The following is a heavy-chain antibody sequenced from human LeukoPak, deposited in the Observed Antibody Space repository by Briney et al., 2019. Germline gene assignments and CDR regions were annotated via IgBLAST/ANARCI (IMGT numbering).Heavy chain of an antibody. J-gene: IGHJ4*02. D-gene: IGHD5-12*01. CDR1: GGTFSSYA. Sequence: SVKVSCKASGGTFSSYAISWVRQAPGQGLEWMGRIIPILGIANYAQKFQGRVTITADKSTSTAYMELSSLRSEDTAVYYCARAFVATKERSNYFDYWGQGTLVTVSS. CDR2: IIPILGIA. CDR3: ARAFVATKERSNYFDY. V-gene: IGHV1-69*04.